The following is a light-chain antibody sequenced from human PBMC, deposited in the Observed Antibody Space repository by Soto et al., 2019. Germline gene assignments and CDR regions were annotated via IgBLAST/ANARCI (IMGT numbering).Light chain of an antibody. CDR3: GSYTTSSNYV. CDR2: DVS. V-gene: IGLV2-14*03. J-gene: IGLJ1*01. Sequence: QSVLAQPASVSGSPGQSTTISCTGASSDVGNYNYVSWYQQHPGKAPKLIIYDVSNRPSGVSNRFSGSKSGNTASLTISGLQAEDEADYYCGSYTTSSNYVFGTGTKVTVL. CDR1: SSDVGNYNY.